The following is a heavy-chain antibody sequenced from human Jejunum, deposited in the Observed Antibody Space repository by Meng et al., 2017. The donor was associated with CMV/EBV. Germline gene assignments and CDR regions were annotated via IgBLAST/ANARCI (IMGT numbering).Heavy chain of an antibody. D-gene: IGHD6-19*01. J-gene: IGHJ4*02. CDR1: GGSVSSGGYY. Sequence: QGQLQESGPGLVKPSQTLSLTCTVSGGSVSSGGYYWTWIRQHPGKGLEWFGHIYYSGSTFYNPSLKRRVIISIGTSKNQFSLNLRSVTAADTAVYYCARVSSGWDYFDYWGQGTLVTVSS. CDR2: IYYSGST. CDR3: ARVSSGWDYFDY. V-gene: IGHV4-31*03.